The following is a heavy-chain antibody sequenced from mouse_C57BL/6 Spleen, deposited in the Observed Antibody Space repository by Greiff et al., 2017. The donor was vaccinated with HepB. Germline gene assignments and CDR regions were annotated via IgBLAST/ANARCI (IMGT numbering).Heavy chain of an antibody. V-gene: IGHV1-82*01. Sequence: QVQLQQSGPELVKPGASVKISCKASGYAFSSSWMNWVKQRPGKGLEWIGRIYPGDGDTNYNGKFKGKATLTADKSSSTAYMQLSSLTSEDSAVYFCARERIDYDGFDYWGQGTTLTVSS. CDR1: GYAFSSSW. CDR3: ARERIDYDGFDY. D-gene: IGHD2-4*01. CDR2: IYPGDGDT. J-gene: IGHJ2*01.